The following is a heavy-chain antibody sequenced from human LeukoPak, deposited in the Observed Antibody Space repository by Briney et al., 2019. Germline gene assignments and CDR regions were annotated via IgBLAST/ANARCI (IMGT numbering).Heavy chain of an antibody. J-gene: IGHJ5*02. CDR2: IYYSGST. CDR1: GGSISSYY. Sequence: SETLTLTCTVSGGSISSYYWSWIRQPPGKGLEWIGYIYYSGSTNYNPSLKSRVTISVDTSKNQFSLKLSSVTAADTAVYYCARASVNWFDPWGQGTLVTVSS. V-gene: IGHV4-59*01. D-gene: IGHD3-10*01. CDR3: ARASVNWFDP.